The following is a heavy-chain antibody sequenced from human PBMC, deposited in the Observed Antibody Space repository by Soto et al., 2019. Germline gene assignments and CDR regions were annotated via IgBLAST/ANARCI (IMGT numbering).Heavy chain of an antibody. Sequence: QVQLVQSGAEVKKPGASVKVSCKASGYTFTSYCISWVRQAPGQGIEWMGWISAYNGNTNYAKKLQGRVTMTTGKSTRKAYMERRSLRSDDTAVQYCARDHYDGTGSLDYYFVFWGQVPLVAVSS. CDR2: ISAYNGNT. CDR1: GYTFTSYC. V-gene: IGHV1-18*01. D-gene: IGHD3-10*01. CDR3: ARDHYDGTGSLDYYFVF. J-gene: IGHJ4*02.